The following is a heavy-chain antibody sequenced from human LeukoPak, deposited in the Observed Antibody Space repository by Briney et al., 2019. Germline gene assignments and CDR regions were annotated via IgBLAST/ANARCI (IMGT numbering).Heavy chain of an antibody. J-gene: IGHJ4*02. Sequence: ASVKVSCKASGYTFTSYGISWVRQAPGQGLEWMGWISAYNGNTNYAQKLQGRATMTTDTSTSTAYMELRSLRSDDTAVYYCARDYLGYCSGGSCSTGYYWGQGTLVTVSS. CDR3: ARDYLGYCSGGSCSTGYY. V-gene: IGHV1-18*01. CDR1: GYTFTSYG. CDR2: ISAYNGNT. D-gene: IGHD2-15*01.